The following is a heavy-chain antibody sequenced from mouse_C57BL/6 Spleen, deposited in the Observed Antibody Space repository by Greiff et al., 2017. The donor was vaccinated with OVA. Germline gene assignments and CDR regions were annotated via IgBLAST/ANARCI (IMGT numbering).Heavy chain of an antibody. Sequence: EVQLQQSGPELVKPGASVKIPCKASGYTFTDYNMDWVKQSHGQSLEWIGDINPNNGGTIYNQKFKGKATLTVDKASSTAYMELRSLTSEDTAVYYGARGKSHYYGSDWYFDVWGTGTTVTVSS. J-gene: IGHJ1*03. CDR2: INPNNGGT. CDR3: ARGKSHYYGSDWYFDV. CDR1: GYTFTDYN. V-gene: IGHV1-18*01. D-gene: IGHD1-1*01.